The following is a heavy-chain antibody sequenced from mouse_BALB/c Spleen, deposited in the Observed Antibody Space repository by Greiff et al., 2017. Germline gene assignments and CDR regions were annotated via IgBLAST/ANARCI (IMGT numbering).Heavy chain of an antibody. CDR2: ILPGSGST. D-gene: IGHD1-2*01. Sequence: QVQLKESGAELMKPGASVKISCKATGYTFSSYWIEWVKQRPGHGLEWIGEILPGSGSTNYNEKFKGKATFTADTSSNTAYMQLSSLTSEDSAVYYCARGTTANGMDYWGQGTSVTVSS. V-gene: IGHV1-9*01. J-gene: IGHJ4*01. CDR3: ARGTTANGMDY. CDR1: GYTFSSYW.